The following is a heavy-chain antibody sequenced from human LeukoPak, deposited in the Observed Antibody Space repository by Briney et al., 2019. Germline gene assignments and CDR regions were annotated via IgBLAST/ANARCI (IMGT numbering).Heavy chain of an antibody. CDR3: AKDGSSPHGPFDY. V-gene: IGHV3-30*18. Sequence: GGSLRLSCAASGFTFSSYGMHWVRQAPGKGLEWVAVISYDGSNKYYADSVKDRFTISRDNSKNTLYLQMNSLRAENTAVYYCAKDGSSPHGPFDYWGQGTLVTVSS. CDR2: ISYDGSNK. CDR1: GFTFSSYG. D-gene: IGHD2-2*01. J-gene: IGHJ4*02.